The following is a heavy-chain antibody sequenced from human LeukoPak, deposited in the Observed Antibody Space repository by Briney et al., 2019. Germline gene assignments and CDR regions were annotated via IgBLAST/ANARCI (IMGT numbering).Heavy chain of an antibody. V-gene: IGHV4-34*01. D-gene: IGHD1-14*01. CDR1: GGSFSGYY. CDR3: ARRYKRYFDY. J-gene: IGHJ4*02. CDR2: INHSGST. Sequence: PSETLSLTCAVYGGSFSGYYWSWIRQPPGKGLEWIGEINHSGSTNYNPSLKSRVTISVDTSKNQFSLKLSSVTAADTAVHYCARRYKRYFDYWGQGTLVTVSS.